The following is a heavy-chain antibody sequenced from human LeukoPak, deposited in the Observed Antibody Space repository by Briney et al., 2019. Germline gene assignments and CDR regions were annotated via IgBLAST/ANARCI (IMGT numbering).Heavy chain of an antibody. J-gene: IGHJ5*02. Sequence: SSETLSLTCAVYGGSFSGFYWSWIRQPPGKGLEWIGEINHSGSSNYNPSLKSRVTISVDTSKNQVSLKLTSVTAADTAVYYCARASSYGDATRYNPAWFGPWGQGTLVTVTS. CDR3: ARASSYGDATRYNPAWFGP. V-gene: IGHV4-34*01. D-gene: IGHD2-21*01. CDR2: INHSGSS. CDR1: GGSFSGFY.